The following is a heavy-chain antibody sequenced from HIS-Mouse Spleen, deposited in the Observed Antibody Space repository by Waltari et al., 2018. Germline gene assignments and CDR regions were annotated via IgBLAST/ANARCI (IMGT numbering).Heavy chain of an antibody. CDR2: INHSGST. D-gene: IGHD6-6*01. V-gene: IGHV4-34*01. J-gene: IGHJ2*01. CDR3: ARENIENIAARHWYFDL. Sequence: QVQLQQWGAGLLKPSETLSLTCAVYGGSFSGYYWSWIRQPPGKGLEWIGEINHSGSTNYNPSLKSRVTISVDTSKNQFSLKLSSVTAADTAVYYCARENIENIAARHWYFDLWGRGTLVTVSS. CDR1: GGSFSGYY.